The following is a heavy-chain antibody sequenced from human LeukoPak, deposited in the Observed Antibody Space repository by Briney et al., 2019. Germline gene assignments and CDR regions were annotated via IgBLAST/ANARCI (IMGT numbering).Heavy chain of an antibody. CDR1: GYTFTSYG. CDR3: ARGHYYSDITFPLHY. CDR2: INPSSGDT. D-gene: IGHD3-22*01. J-gene: IGHJ4*02. V-gene: IGHV1-2*02. Sequence: ASVKVSCKASGYTFTSYGISWVRQAPGQGLEWMGWINPSSGDTNYAQKFQGRVSMTRDTSITTAYMELSRLRSDDTAVYFCARGHYYSDITFPLHYWGQGTLVTVSS.